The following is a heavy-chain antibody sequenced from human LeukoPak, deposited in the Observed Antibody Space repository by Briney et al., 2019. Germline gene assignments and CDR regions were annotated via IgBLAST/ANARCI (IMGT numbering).Heavy chain of an antibody. CDR2: IYYSETT. D-gene: IGHD6-25*01. J-gene: IGHJ4*02. CDR3: ARDRASAGGFDY. CDR1: GASISPYF. Sequence: SESLLQSCSVSGASISPYFWSWSRQPPGKGLEWIGYIYYSETTNYNPPLQSRDTISVATSKNQFSLKLSSVTAADTALYYGARDRASAGGFDYWGQ. V-gene: IGHV4-59*01.